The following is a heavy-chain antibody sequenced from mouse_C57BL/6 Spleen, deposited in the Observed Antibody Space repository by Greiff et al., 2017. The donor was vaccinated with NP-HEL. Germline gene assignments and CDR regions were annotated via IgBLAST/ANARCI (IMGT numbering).Heavy chain of an antibody. J-gene: IGHJ3*01. V-gene: IGHV1-9*01. Sequence: VQLQQSGAELMKPGASVKLSCKATGYTFTGYWTEWVKQRPGHGLEWIGEILPGSGSTNYNEKFKGKATFTADKSSNKAYMQLSSLTTEDSAIYYCARALYYGSRHEGFAYWGQGTLVTVSA. D-gene: IGHD1-1*01. CDR3: ARALYYGSRHEGFAY. CDR2: ILPGSGST. CDR1: GYTFTGYW.